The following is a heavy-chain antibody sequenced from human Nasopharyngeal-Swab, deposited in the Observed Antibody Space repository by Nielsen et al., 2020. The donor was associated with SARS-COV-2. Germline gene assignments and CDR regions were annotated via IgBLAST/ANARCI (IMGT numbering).Heavy chain of an antibody. CDR1: GFTFSSYW. J-gene: IGHJ4*02. D-gene: IGHD2-2*01. CDR2: IKQDGSEK. Sequence: GGSLRLSCAAPGFTFSSYWMSWVRQAPGKGLEWVANIKQDGSEKYYVDSVKGRFTISRDDAKNSLYLQMNSLRAEDTAVYYCARAIYCSSTSCCGFDYWGQGTLVTVSS. CDR3: ARAIYCSSTSCCGFDY. V-gene: IGHV3-7*01.